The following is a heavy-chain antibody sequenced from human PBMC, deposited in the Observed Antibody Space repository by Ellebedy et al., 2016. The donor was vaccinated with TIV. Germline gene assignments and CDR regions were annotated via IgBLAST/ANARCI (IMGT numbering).Heavy chain of an antibody. J-gene: IGHJ4*02. Sequence: PGGSLRLSCAASGFTFNSFWMHWVRQAPGKGLVWVSRINTDESTTNYADSVKGRFTISRDNANNTLYLQMNSLKAEDTAVYYCVRLRIATAGRSFDYWGQGTLVTVSS. V-gene: IGHV3-74*01. D-gene: IGHD6-13*01. CDR3: VRLRIATAGRSFDY. CDR1: GFTFNSFW. CDR2: INTDESTT.